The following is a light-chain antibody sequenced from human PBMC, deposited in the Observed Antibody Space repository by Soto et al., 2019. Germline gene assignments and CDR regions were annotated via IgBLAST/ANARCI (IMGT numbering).Light chain of an antibody. Sequence: EIVMTQSPATLSVSPGERDTLSCRASQSVDSNLAWYQQKPGQAPRLLIYGASTRATGIPARFSGSGSGTEFTLTISSLQSEDFAVYYCQQYGFSLRTFGQGSKVEI. CDR2: GAS. J-gene: IGKJ1*01. CDR3: QQYGFSLRT. V-gene: IGKV3-15*01. CDR1: QSVDSN.